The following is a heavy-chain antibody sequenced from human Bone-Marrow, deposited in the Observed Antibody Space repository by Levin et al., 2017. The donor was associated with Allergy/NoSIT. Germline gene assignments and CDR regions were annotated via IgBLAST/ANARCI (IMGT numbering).Heavy chain of an antibody. J-gene: IGHJ5*02. CDR3: ARDTRVIYYDSSGYYETGSGPDNWFDP. V-gene: IGHV3-21*01. CDR1: GFTFSSYS. Sequence: PGGSLRLSCAASGFTFSSYSMNWVRQAPGKGLEWVSSISSSSSYIYYADSVKGRFTISRDNAKNSLYLQMNSLRAEDTAVYYCARDTRVIYYDSSGYYETGSGPDNWFDPWGQGTLVTVSS. CDR2: ISSSSSYI. D-gene: IGHD3-22*01.